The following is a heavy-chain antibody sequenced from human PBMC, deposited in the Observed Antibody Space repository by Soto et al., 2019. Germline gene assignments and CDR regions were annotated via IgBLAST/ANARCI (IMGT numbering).Heavy chain of an antibody. CDR1: GYSFTSYW. J-gene: IGHJ4*02. CDR3: ARLRYCSGGSCHYLDY. V-gene: IGHV5-51*01. CDR2: IYPGDSDT. Sequence: GALKISCKGFGYSFTSYWVGWVRQMPGKGLEWMGIIYPGDSDTRYSPSFQGQVTISADKSISTAYLQWSSLKASDTAMYYCARLRYCSGGSCHYLDYWGQGTLVTVSS. D-gene: IGHD2-15*01.